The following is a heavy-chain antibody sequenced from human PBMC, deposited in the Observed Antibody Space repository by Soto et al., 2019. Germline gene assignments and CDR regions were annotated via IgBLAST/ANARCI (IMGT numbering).Heavy chain of an antibody. CDR1: GFTFSSYG. J-gene: IGHJ4*02. CDR3: AKDGGVTTLDY. CDR2: ISYDGSNK. D-gene: IGHD4-17*01. Sequence: QVQLVESGGGVVQPGRSLRLSCAASGFTFSSYGMHWVRQAPGKGLEWVAVISYDGSNKYYADSVKGRFTISRVNSKNTLYLQMNSLRAEDTAVYYCAKDGGVTTLDYWGQGTLVTVSS. V-gene: IGHV3-30*18.